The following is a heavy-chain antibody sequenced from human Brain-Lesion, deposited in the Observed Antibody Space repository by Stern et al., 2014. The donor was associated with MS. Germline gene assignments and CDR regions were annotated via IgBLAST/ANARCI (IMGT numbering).Heavy chain of an antibody. D-gene: IGHD7-27*01. J-gene: IGHJ5*02. CDR2: IIPMTGEA. CDR3: ARHWGTDL. CDR1: GGLFRSDA. V-gene: IGHV1-69*01. Sequence: QVQLVESGAEVRKPGSSVKVSCKASGGLFRSDAISWVRKEPGEGLEWLGGIIPMTGEAHYAQKFLDRVTITADESTTTTYMDLNSQTSEDTALYYCARHWGTDLWGQGTLLTVSS.